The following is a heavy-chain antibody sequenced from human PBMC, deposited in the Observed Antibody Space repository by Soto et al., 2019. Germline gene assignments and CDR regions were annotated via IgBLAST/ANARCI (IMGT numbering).Heavy chain of an antibody. D-gene: IGHD4-17*01. CDR2: ASPDGTST. CDR3: TRHGPGDYFLFDP. J-gene: IGHJ5*02. V-gene: IGHV3-74*01. CDR1: GFTFSSFW. Sequence: GGPRLSCAASGFTFSSFWMHWVRQAPGKGLEWVSRASPDGTSTSYADSVKGRFTISRDNAKNTLFMQMNSLRAEDTAVYYCTRHGPGDYFLFDPWGQVTLVTVSS.